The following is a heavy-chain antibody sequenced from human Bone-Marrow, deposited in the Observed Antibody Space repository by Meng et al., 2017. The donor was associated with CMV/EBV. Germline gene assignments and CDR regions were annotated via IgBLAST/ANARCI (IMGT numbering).Heavy chain of an antibody. CDR2: ISGRGGGT. CDR3: ARPYGDYEDYFDY. D-gene: IGHD4-17*01. V-gene: IGHV3-23*01. Sequence: GESLKISCAASGFTFSAYVMSWVRQAPGKGLEWVSTISGRGGGTYYAASVKGRFTVSRDTSQNTLYLQMNSLRAEDTAVYYCARPYGDYEDYFDYWGQGTLVTVSS. J-gene: IGHJ4*02. CDR1: GFTFSAYV.